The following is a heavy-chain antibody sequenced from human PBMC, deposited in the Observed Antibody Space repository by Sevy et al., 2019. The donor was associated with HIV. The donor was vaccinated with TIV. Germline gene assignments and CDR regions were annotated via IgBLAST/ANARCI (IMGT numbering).Heavy chain of an antibody. CDR3: TSPGGPGGGSYYDVLTGFYE. Sequence: GGSLRLSCAASGFTFSGSAIHWVRQASGKGLEWVGRIRSKANSNAAAYAASVKGRFTISRDDSKNTSYLQMNSLKTEDTAVYYCTSPGGPGGGSYYDVLTGFYEWGQGTLVTVSS. CDR2: IRSKANSNAA. D-gene: IGHD3-9*01. J-gene: IGHJ4*02. V-gene: IGHV3-73*01. CDR1: GFTFSGSA.